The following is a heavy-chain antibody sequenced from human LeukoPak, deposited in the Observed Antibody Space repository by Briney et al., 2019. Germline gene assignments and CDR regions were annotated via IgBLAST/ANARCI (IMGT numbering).Heavy chain of an antibody. CDR1: GGSISTSS. D-gene: IGHD2-15*01. CDR3: ARGPQYCSDGSCYSYAFDI. CDR2: IYYSGST. Sequence: SETLSLTCTVSGGSISTSSWSWIRQPPGKGLEWIGYIYYSGSTNYNPSLKSRVTISVDTSKNQFSLKLSSVTAADTAVYYCARGPQYCSDGSCYSYAFDIWGQGTMVTVSS. J-gene: IGHJ3*02. V-gene: IGHV4-59*01.